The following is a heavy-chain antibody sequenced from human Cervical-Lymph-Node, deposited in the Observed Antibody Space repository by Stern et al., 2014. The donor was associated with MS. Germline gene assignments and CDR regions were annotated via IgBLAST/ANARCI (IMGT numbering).Heavy chain of an antibody. CDR1: GYTFTRYG. V-gene: IGHV1-18*01. CDR2: IRGYNGST. Sequence: VQLVESGAEVKQPGASVKVSCKASGYTFTRYGISWVRQAPGQGLEWIGWIRGYNGSTNYAQKLQGRVTMTTETATSTAYMELRSLRSDDTAVYYCARGLLGRENAFDIWGQGTMVTVSS. J-gene: IGHJ3*02. CDR3: ARGLLGRENAFDI. D-gene: IGHD2-15*01.